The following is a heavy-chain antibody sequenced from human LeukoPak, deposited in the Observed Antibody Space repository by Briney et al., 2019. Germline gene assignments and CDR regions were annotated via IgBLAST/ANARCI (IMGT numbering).Heavy chain of an antibody. CDR3: ARDLYSSGWYYYYYGMDV. V-gene: IGHV1-69*04. Sequence: SVEVSCKASGGTFSSYAISWVRQAPGQGLEWMGRIIPIFGIANYAQKFQGRVTITADKSTSTAYIELSSLRSEDTAVYYCARDLYSSGWYYYYYGMDVWGQGTTVTVSS. J-gene: IGHJ6*02. CDR1: GGTFSSYA. D-gene: IGHD6-19*01. CDR2: IIPIFGIA.